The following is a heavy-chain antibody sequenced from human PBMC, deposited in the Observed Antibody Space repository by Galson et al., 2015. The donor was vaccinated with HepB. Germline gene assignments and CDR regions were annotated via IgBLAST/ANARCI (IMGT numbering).Heavy chain of an antibody. J-gene: IGHJ2*01. CDR1: GGTFSSYA. CDR2: IIPIFGTA. Sequence: SVKVSCKASGGTFSSYAISWVRQAPGQGLEWMGGIIPIFGTANYAQKFQGRVTITADESTSTAYMELSSLRSEDTAVYYCARRSDCGGDCSDWYFDLWGRGTLVTVSS. CDR3: ARRSDCGGDCSDWYFDL. D-gene: IGHD2-21*02. V-gene: IGHV1-69*13.